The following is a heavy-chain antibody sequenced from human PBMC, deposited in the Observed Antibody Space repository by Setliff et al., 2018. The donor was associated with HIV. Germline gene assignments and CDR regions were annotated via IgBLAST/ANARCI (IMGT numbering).Heavy chain of an antibody. Sequence: PSETLSLTCAVYGGSFNDHYWTWVRQPPGKGLEWIGEISHAGTTHYNPSLKSRVTILVDRSKNQFSLKLTSVTAADTAVYFCARVSVRGLLFPFYYYHYGMDVWGQGTTVTVSS. D-gene: IGHD3-3*01. CDR1: GGSFNDHY. J-gene: IGHJ6*02. CDR3: ARVSVRGLLFPFYYYHYGMDV. V-gene: IGHV4-34*01. CDR2: ISHAGTT.